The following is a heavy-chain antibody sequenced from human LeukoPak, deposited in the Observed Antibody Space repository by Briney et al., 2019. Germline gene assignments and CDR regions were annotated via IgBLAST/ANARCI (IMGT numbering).Heavy chain of an antibody. CDR3: ARLNRLFGVDITVIHYFDY. CDR2: INHSVST. J-gene: IGHJ4*02. D-gene: IGHD3-3*01. CDR1: GFTVSSNY. Sequence: LRLPCAASGFTVSSNYMSCIRQPPGKGLEWIGEINHSVSTHSNPSLKSRVTISVDTSKNKFSLKLSSVTAADTAVYYCARLNRLFGVDITVIHYFDYWGQGTLVTVSS. V-gene: IGHV4-34*01.